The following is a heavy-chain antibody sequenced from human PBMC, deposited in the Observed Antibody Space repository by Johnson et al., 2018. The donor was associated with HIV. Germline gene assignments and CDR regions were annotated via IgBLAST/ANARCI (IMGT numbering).Heavy chain of an antibody. D-gene: IGHD3-16*01. V-gene: IGHV3-53*01. CDR1: GFTVSSNY. J-gene: IGHJ3*02. CDR3: VGGGPDDAFDS. CDR2: IYSGGST. Sequence: VQLVESGGGLVQPGGSLRLSCAASGFTVSSNYMSWVRQAPGKGLEWVSIIYSGGSTYYADSVKGRFTFSRDNSKNTLYLQRNSLGAEDTAVYYCVGGGPDDAFDSWGQGTMVTVSS.